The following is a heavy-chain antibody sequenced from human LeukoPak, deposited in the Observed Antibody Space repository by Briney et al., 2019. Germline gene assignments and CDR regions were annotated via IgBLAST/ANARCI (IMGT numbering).Heavy chain of an antibody. D-gene: IGHD3-10*01. CDR1: GFTFSSYA. J-gene: IGHJ4*02. V-gene: IGHV3-23*01. Sequence: GGSLRLSCAASGFTFSSYAMSWVRQAPGKGLEWVSAISGSGGSTYYADSVKGRFTISRDNAKNSLYLQMNSLRAEDTAVYYCARGERTSYGSGSTFDYWGQGTLVTVSS. CDR3: ARGERTSYGSGSTFDY. CDR2: ISGSGGST.